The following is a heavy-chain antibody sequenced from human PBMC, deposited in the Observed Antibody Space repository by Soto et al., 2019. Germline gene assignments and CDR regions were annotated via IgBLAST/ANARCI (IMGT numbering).Heavy chain of an antibody. Sequence: EVQLEESGGGLIQPGGSLRLSCTASGLSVRNNYMSWVHQAPGMGLEWVSVIYNDGTTYYADSVKGRFTLSRDTSKNTLSLQMDSLRAEDTAVYYCVRPLPSGRNYGMDVWGQGTTVTVSS. D-gene: IGHD3-10*01. V-gene: IGHV3-53*01. CDR2: IYNDGTT. CDR1: GLSVRNNY. J-gene: IGHJ6*02. CDR3: VRPLPSGRNYGMDV.